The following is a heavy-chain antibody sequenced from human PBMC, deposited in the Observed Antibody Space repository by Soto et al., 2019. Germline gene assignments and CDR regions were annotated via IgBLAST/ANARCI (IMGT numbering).Heavy chain of an antibody. Sequence: QLHLQESGPGLVRPSETLSLTCTVSCGSINDFAYYWGWIRKHPVKGLEWIGTVYHNENTYYNPSIKSRVTISVDTAKNQYSLNLMSVTAADTAIYFCARRERYYGSPGWFDPWGQGALVTVSS. CDR2: VYHNENT. D-gene: IGHD3-16*01. CDR3: ARRERYYGSPGWFDP. CDR1: CGSINDFAYY. V-gene: IGHV4-39*01. J-gene: IGHJ5*02.